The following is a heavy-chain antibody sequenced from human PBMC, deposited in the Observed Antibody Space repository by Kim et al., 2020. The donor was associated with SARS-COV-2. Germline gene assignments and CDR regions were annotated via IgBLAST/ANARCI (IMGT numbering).Heavy chain of an antibody. D-gene: IGHD3-3*01. CDR3: ARVPLPFITIFGGAGGMDV. CDR2: INHSGST. V-gene: IGHV4-34*01. CDR1: GGSFSGYY. J-gene: IGHJ6*02. Sequence: SETLSLTCAVYGGSFSGYYWSWIRQPPGKGLEWIGEINHSGSTNYNPSLKSRVTISVDTSKNQFSLKLSSVTAADTAVYYCARVPLPFITIFGGAGGMDVWGQGTTVTVSS.